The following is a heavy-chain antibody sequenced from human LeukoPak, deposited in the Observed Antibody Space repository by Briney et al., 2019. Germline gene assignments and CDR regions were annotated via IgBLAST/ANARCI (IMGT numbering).Heavy chain of an antibody. CDR2: IRSKALYGTS. CDR3: VRESVRDYYFDF. Sequence: PGGSLRLSCSGSGFRFGGYALSWVRQAPGKGLEWVGFIRSKALYGTSEYAASVEGRFAISRDDSNNIVYLQMNSLKTEDTAVYFCVRESVRDYYFDFWGQGTLVIVSS. J-gene: IGHJ4*02. V-gene: IGHV3-49*04. D-gene: IGHD3-10*02. CDR1: GFRFGGYA.